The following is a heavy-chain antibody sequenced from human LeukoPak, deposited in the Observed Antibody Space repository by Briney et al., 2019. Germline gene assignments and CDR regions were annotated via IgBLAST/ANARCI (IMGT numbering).Heavy chain of an antibody. CDR2: IYHTGST. Sequence: SETLSLTCTVSGASISSGTYSWSWIRQPPGEGLEWIGYIYHTGSTYYNPSLKGRVTISVDRSKNQFSLNLNFVTATDTAVYYCARHYGPWGQGTLVTVSS. J-gene: IGHJ4*02. V-gene: IGHV4-30-2*01. CDR1: GASISSGTYS. CDR3: ARHYGP. D-gene: IGHD3-16*01.